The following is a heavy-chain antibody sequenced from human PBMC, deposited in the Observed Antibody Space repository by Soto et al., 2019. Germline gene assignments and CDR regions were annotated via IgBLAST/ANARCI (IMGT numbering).Heavy chain of an antibody. CDR1: GYLFTAYS. CDR3: AREENCSGGTCYSEYFHR. V-gene: IGHV1-46*01. Sequence: ASVKVSCKASGYLFTAYSMHWVRLAPGQGLEWMGVVNPSGGSTKYAQNFQGRVTMTRDTSTTTIYMELSSLRSDNTAIYYCAREENCSGGTCYSEYFHRWGQGTLVTVSS. CDR2: VNPSGGST. J-gene: IGHJ1*01. D-gene: IGHD2-15*01.